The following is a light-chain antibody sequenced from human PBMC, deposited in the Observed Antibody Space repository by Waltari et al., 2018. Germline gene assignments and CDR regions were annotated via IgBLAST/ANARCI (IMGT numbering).Light chain of an antibody. CDR2: VNSDGSH. V-gene: IGLV4-69*01. CDR1: SRHSSNI. Sequence: QLVLTQSPSASASLGASVKLPCTLSSRHSSNIIAWLHQQPEKGPRYLMKVNSDGSHSKGDEIPVRFSGSSSGAERYLTISSLQSEDEADDYCQTGGHGTWVFGGGTKLTVL. J-gene: IGLJ3*02. CDR3: QTGGHGTWV.